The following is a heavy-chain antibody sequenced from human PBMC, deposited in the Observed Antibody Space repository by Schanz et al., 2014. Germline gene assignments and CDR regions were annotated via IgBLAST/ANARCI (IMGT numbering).Heavy chain of an antibody. D-gene: IGHD3-9*01. CDR3: AKRNHDMQSLPLDY. Sequence: VQVLESGEGLVEAGGSLRLSCAASGFTVRTFAMDWVRQAPGKGLEWVALISYDGTIKVHADSVKGRFTISRDNSKNTLYLQMNGLSAEDTAVYYCAKRNHDMQSLPLDYWGQGTLVTVSS. CDR2: ISYDGTIK. J-gene: IGHJ4*02. V-gene: IGHV3-30*18. CDR1: GFTVRTFA.